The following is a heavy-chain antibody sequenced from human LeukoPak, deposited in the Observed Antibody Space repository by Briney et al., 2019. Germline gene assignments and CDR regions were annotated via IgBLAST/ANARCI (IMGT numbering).Heavy chain of an antibody. CDR1: GGSFSGYY. J-gene: IGHJ4*02. D-gene: IGHD2-2*01. CDR2: IYYSGST. CDR3: ARDRRVYCSSTSCYLAY. Sequence: SETLSLTCAVYGGSFSGYYWGWIRQPPGKGLEWSASIYYSGSTYYNPSLKSRVTISVDTSKNQFSLKLSSVTAADTAVYYCARDRRVYCSSTSCYLAYWGQGTLVTVSS. V-gene: IGHV4-34*01.